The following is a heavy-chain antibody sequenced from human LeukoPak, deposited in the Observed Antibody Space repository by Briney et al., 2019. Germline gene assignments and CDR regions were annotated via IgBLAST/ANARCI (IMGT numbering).Heavy chain of an antibody. J-gene: IGHJ3*02. CDR2: IYSGGST. V-gene: IGHV3-53*01. CDR3: ARDQEEMATIGAFDI. D-gene: IGHD5-24*01. CDR1: GFTVSSNY. Sequence: PGGSLRLSCAASGFTVSSNYMSWVRQAPGKGLEWVSVIYSGGSTYYADSVKGRFTISRDNSKNTLYLQMNSLRAEDTAVYYCARDQEEMATIGAFDIWGQGTMVTVSS.